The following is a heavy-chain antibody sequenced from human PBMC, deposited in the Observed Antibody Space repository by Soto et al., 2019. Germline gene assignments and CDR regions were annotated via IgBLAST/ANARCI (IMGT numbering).Heavy chain of an antibody. CDR1: GFAFSRYS. CDR3: ARTDGAFDI. Sequence: EVQLVESGGNLVQPGGSLRLSCAASGFAFSRYSMYWVRRAPGKGLEWVSYISSSGTIIYNAESVKGRFTISRDNAKNSLFLQMNSLRDDDTAVYYCARTDGAFDIWGQGTMVTVSS. J-gene: IGHJ3*02. CDR2: ISSSGTII. V-gene: IGHV3-48*02.